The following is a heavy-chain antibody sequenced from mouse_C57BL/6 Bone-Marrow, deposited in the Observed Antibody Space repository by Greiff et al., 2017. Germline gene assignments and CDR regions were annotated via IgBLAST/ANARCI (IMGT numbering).Heavy chain of an antibody. D-gene: IGHD2-5*01. CDR3: ARVKITNYRNYDY. Sequence: EVQLQQSGPELVKPGASVKISCKASGYSFTGYYMNWVKQSPEKSLEWIGEINPSTGGTTYNQKFKAKATLTVDQSSSTAYMQLKSLTSDDSAVYYCARVKITNYRNYDYWGQGTTLTGSS. V-gene: IGHV1-42*01. CDR1: GYSFTGYY. J-gene: IGHJ2*01. CDR2: INPSTGGT.